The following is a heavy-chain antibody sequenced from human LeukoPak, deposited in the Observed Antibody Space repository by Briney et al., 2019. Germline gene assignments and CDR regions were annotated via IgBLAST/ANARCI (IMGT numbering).Heavy chain of an antibody. CDR1: GFTFSSYA. CDR3: AKDLIGNIAAAGTVFDY. Sequence: PGGSLRLSCAASGFTFSSYAMSWVRQAPGKGLEWVSAISGSGGSIYYADSVKGRFTISRDNSKNTLYLQMNSLRAEDTAVYYCAKDLIGNIAAAGTVFDYWGQGTLVTISS. V-gene: IGHV3-23*01. J-gene: IGHJ4*02. CDR2: ISGSGGSI. D-gene: IGHD6-13*01.